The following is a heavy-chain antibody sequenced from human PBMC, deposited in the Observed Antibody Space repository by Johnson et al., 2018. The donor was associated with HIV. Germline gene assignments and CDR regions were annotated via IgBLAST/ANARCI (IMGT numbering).Heavy chain of an antibody. V-gene: IGHV3-11*04. CDR2: ISSCGSSI. CDR3: ARSRNYACDI. CDR1: GFTFNDYY. Sequence: QVQLVESGGGLVQPGGSLRLSCTASGFTFNDYYMTWVRQAPGEGLELVSYISSCGSSIYYADSVKGRFTMSRDNAKNSRFLQINSLRADDTAVDYCARSRNYACDIWGQGTMVTVSS. J-gene: IGHJ3*02. D-gene: IGHD1-1*01.